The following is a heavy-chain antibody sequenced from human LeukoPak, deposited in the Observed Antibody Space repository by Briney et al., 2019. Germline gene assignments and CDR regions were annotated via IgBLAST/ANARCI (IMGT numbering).Heavy chain of an antibody. J-gene: IGHJ3*02. D-gene: IGHD2-2*01. CDR2: IYYTGST. CDR1: GGSISSSNYY. V-gene: IGHV4-39*07. Sequence: SSETLSLTCTVSGGSISSSNYYWGWIRQPPGEGLEWIGSIYYTGSTYYNPSLKSRITISVDTSKNQFSLKLSSLTAADTAVYYCARDRLGYCSSTSCSHDAFDIWGQGTMVTVSS. CDR3: ARDRLGYCSSTSCSHDAFDI.